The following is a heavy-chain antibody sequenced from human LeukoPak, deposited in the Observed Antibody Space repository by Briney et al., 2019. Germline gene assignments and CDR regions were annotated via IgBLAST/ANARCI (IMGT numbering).Heavy chain of an antibody. J-gene: IGHJ4*02. CDR1: GGSFSGYY. CDR2: INHSGST. CDR3: ARGVGTHDY. D-gene: IGHD3-10*01. V-gene: IGHV4-34*01. Sequence: SETLSLTCAVYGGSFSGYYWSWIRQPPGKGLEWSGEINHSGSTNYNPSLKSRVTISVDTSKNQFSLKLSSVTAADTAVYYCARGVGTHDYWGQGTLVTVSS.